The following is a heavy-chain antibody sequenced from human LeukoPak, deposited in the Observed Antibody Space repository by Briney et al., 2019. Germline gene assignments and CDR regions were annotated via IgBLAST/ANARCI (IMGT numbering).Heavy chain of an antibody. CDR3: AKDRSFSAFADI. CDR2: ISGSGGST. CDR1: GLTFGAFP. Sequence: GGSLRLSVEAPGLTFGAFPMGGVGQAQGKGLDWVAAISGSGGSTYYADSVKGRFTISRDNSKNTLYLQMNSLRAEDTAVYYCAKDRSFSAFADIWGQGTMVTVSS. J-gene: IGHJ3*02. D-gene: IGHD3-10*01. V-gene: IGHV3-23*01.